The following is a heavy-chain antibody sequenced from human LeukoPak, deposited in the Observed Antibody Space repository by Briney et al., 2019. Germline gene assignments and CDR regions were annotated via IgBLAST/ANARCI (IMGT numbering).Heavy chain of an antibody. V-gene: IGHV4-30-2*01. Sequence: SQTLSLTCTVSGGSISSGGHYWSWIRQPPGKGLEWIGYIYHSGSTYYNPSLKSRVTISVDRSKNQFSLKLSSVTAADTAVYYCARAGILLSGWYGFRVLFDYWGQGTLVTVSS. CDR1: GGSISSGGHY. J-gene: IGHJ4*02. D-gene: IGHD6-19*01. CDR3: ARAGILLSGWYGFRVLFDY. CDR2: IYHSGST.